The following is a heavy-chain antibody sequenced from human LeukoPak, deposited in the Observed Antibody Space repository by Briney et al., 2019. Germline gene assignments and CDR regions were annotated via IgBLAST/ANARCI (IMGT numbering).Heavy chain of an antibody. V-gene: IGHV3-23*01. CDR1: GFTFSSYS. D-gene: IGHD2-2*01. J-gene: IGHJ4*02. CDR3: VKWGYIVVVPAAIRDDY. Sequence: GGSLRLSCAASGFTFSSYSMNWVRQAPGKGLEWVSAISGSGGSTYYADSVKGRFTISRDNSKNTLYLQMNSLRAEDTAVYYCVKWGYIVVVPAAIRDDYWGQGTLVTVSS. CDR2: ISGSGGST.